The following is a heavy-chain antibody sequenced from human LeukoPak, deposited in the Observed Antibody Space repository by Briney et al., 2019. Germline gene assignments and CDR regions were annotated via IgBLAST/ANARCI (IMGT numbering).Heavy chain of an antibody. Sequence: PSQTLSLTCTVSGGSISSGTCYWGWIRQPAGKGLEWIGRIYSSGSTNYNPSLKSRVTMSVDTSKNQFSLKLSSVTAADTAVYYCARIRYYDSSGYYYGNYYYYMDVWGKGTTVTVSS. V-gene: IGHV4-61*02. CDR3: ARIRYYDSSGYYYGNYYYYMDV. J-gene: IGHJ6*03. CDR2: IYSSGST. CDR1: GGSISSGTCY. D-gene: IGHD3-22*01.